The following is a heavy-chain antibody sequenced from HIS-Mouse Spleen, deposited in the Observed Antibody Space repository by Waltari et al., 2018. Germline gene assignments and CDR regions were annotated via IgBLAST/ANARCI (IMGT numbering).Heavy chain of an antibody. J-gene: IGHJ4*02. CDR2: INHSGGT. CDR3: ARGRSPATVTIGYYFDY. CDR1: GGSLSGSY. V-gene: IGHV4-34*01. Sequence: QVQPQQWGAGLLKPSETLSLTCAVHGGSLSGSYRTWIRQPPGKGLEWVGEINHSGGTNYNPSLKSRVTISVDTSKNQFSLKLSSVTAADTAVYYCARGRSPATVTIGYYFDYWGQGTLVTVSS. D-gene: IGHD4-17*01.